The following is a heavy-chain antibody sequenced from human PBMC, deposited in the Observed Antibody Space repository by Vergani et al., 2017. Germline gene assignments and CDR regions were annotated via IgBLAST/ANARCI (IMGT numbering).Heavy chain of an antibody. J-gene: IGHJ5*02. CDR2: ISGSGGST. V-gene: IGHV3-23*01. CDR1: GFTFSSYA. D-gene: IGHD5-12*01. CDR3: AKNGPRGCSGYDYNWFDP. Sequence: EVQLLESGGGLVQPGGSLRLSCAASGFTFSSYAMSWVRQAPGKGLEWVSAISGSGGSTYYADSVKGRFTISRDNSKNTLYLQMNSLRAEDTAVYYCAKNGPRGCSGYDYNWFDPGGQGTLVTVSS.